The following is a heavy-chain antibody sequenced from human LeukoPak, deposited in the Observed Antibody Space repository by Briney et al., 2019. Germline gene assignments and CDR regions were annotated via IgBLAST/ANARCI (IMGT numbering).Heavy chain of an antibody. D-gene: IGHD2-15*01. CDR1: GFTFSSYS. Sequence: GGSLRLSCAASGFTFSSYSMNWVRQAPGKGLEWVSSISSSSSYIYYADSVKGRFTISRDNAKNSLYLQMNSLRAEDTAVYYCARGYCSDGSCYFDYWGQGTLVTVSS. J-gene: IGHJ4*02. CDR3: ARGYCSDGSCYFDY. V-gene: IGHV3-21*01. CDR2: ISSSSSYI.